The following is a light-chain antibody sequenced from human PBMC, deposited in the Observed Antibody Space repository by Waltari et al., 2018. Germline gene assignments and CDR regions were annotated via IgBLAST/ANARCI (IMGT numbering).Light chain of an antibody. J-gene: IGKJ1*01. CDR2: GAS. Sequence: DIVMTQSPATLSVSPGERATLSCRASQSVSSNLAWYQQKPGQAPRLLIYGASTRATGIPARFSGSGSGTEFTLTISSLQSEDFAVYYCQQYNNWSPETFGQGTKVEIK. CDR3: QQYNNWSPET. V-gene: IGKV3-15*01. CDR1: QSVSSN.